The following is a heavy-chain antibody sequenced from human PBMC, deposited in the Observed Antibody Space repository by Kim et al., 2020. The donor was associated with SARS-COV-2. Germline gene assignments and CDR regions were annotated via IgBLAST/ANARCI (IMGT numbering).Heavy chain of an antibody. Sequence: NYNPSLKSRVTISVGTSKNQVSLKLSSVTAADTAVYYCARGYDFWSGYAFWGQGTLVTVSS. V-gene: IGHV4-34*01. D-gene: IGHD3-3*01. J-gene: IGHJ4*02. CDR3: ARGYDFWSGYAF.